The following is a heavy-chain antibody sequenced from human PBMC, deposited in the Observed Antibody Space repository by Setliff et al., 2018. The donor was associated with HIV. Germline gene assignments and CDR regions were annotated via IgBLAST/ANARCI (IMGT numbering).Heavy chain of an antibody. J-gene: IGHJ4*02. D-gene: IGHD6-25*01. CDR3: ARMSISASVYFDY. CDR2: IYHTVAT. Sequence: PSETLSLTCTVSGGSISSDDHYWSWIRQPPGKGLEWIGYIYHTVATYYKSSLESRLTISVDTSKNQFSLKLNSVTAADTAVYFCARMSISASVYFDYWGQGSQVTVSS. CDR1: GGSISSDDHY. V-gene: IGHV4-30-4*01.